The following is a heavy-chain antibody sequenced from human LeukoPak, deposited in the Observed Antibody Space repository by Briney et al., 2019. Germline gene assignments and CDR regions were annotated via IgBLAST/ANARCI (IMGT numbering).Heavy chain of an antibody. J-gene: IGHJ6*02. CDR1: GYTFTSYY. D-gene: IGHD2-8*01. Sequence: ASVKVSCKASGYTFTSYYMHWVRQAPGQGLEWMGIINPSGGSTSYAQKFQGRVTMTRDTSTSTVYMELSSLRSEDTAAYYCARDVLMVYYYYYYGMDVWGQGTTVTVSS. V-gene: IGHV1-46*01. CDR2: INPSGGST. CDR3: ARDVLMVYYYYYYGMDV.